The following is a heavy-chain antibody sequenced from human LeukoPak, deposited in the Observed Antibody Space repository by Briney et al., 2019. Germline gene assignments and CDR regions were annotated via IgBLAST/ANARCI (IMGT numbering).Heavy chain of an antibody. Sequence: SETLSLTCTVSGGSISSSSYYWGWIRQPPGKGLEWVGSIYYSGSTYYNPSLKSRVTISVDTSKNQFSLKLSSVTAADTAVYYCARGYSNSYYYYGMDVWGQGTTVTVSS. V-gene: IGHV4-39*01. J-gene: IGHJ6*02. CDR3: ARGYSNSYYYYGMDV. D-gene: IGHD4-11*01. CDR1: GGSISSSSYY. CDR2: IYYSGST.